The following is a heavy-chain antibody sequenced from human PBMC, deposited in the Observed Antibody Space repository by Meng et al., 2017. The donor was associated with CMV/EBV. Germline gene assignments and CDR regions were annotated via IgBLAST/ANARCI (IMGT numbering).Heavy chain of an antibody. CDR3: ARDSAVAGVVDY. V-gene: IGHV4-39*07. J-gene: IGHJ4*02. Sequence: QRQLQDEGRVLGRPSETLSITCTVSGGAISSSCYYWGWIRQPPGKGLEWIGSIYYSGSTYYNPSLKSRVTISVDTSKNQFSLKLSSVTAADTAVYYCARDSAVAGVVDYWGQGTLVTVSS. D-gene: IGHD6-19*01. CDR2: IYYSGST. CDR1: GGAISSSCYY.